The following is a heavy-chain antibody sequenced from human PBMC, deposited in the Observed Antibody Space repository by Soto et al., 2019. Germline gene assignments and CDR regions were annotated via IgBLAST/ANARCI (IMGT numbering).Heavy chain of an antibody. CDR2: MSWNSGST. D-gene: IGHD3-22*01. CDR1: GFTFADYA. Sequence: EVQLVESGGGLVQPGRSLRLSCAASGFTFADYALHWVRQAPGKGLEWVSGMSWNSGSTGYADSVKGRFIVSRDNAKTTLYIRMNGMRAADTAWYYCAKDQMWGGDSSTYYFDDWGHGTLVTVSS. CDR3: AKDQMWGGDSSTYYFDD. V-gene: IGHV3-9*01. J-gene: IGHJ4*01.